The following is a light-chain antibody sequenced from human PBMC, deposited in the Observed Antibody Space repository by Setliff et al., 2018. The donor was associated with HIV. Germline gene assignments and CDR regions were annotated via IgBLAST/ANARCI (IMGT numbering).Light chain of an antibody. CDR3: QVWDSSSDHYV. V-gene: IGLV3-21*04. CDR2: YDS. J-gene: IGLJ1*01. Sequence: SYELTQPPSVSVAPGKTARITCGGNNIGSKSVHWHQQKPGKAPVLVIYYDSDRPSGIPERFSDSNSGNTATLTISRVEAGDEADYYCQVWDSSSDHYVFGTGTKVTVL. CDR1: NIGSKS.